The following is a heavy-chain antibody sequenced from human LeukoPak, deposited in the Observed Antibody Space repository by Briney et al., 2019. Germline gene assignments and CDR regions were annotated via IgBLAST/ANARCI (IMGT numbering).Heavy chain of an antibody. CDR1: GGSISSYY. CDR2: IYYSGST. Sequence: PSETLSLTCTVSGGSISSYYWSWTRQPPGKGLEWIGYIYYSGSTNYNPSLKSRVTISVDTSKNQFSLKLSSVTAADTAVYYCARRACSGGSCPFDYWGQGTLVTVSS. CDR3: ARRACSGGSCPFDY. V-gene: IGHV4-59*01. J-gene: IGHJ4*02. D-gene: IGHD2-15*01.